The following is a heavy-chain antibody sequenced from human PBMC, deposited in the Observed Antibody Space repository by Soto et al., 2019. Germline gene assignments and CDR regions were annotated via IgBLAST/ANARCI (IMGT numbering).Heavy chain of an antibody. D-gene: IGHD3-16*01. Sequence: EVQLLESGGGLVQPGGSLRLSCAASGFTFSSYAMSWVRQAPGKGLEWVSAISGSGGSTYYADSVKGRFTISRDNSKNALYLQMNSLRAEDTAVYYCAKDPIRFPFPFSSPGALYYYYGMDVWGQGTTVTVSS. V-gene: IGHV3-23*01. J-gene: IGHJ6*02. CDR3: AKDPIRFPFPFSSPGALYYYYGMDV. CDR1: GFTFSSYA. CDR2: ISGSGGST.